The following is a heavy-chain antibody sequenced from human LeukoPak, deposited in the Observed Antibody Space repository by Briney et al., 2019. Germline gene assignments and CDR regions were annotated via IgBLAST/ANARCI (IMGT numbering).Heavy chain of an antibody. CDR1: GFAFSKLA. V-gene: IGHV3-23*01. D-gene: IGHD6-19*01. Sequence: GGSLRLSCAASGFAFSKLAMGWVRQAPGKGLEWVSVISDSGDITYYADSVKGRFTISRDNSKHTLYLHMNSLRAEDTALYYCAKEALRSDGWYLFDHWGQGTLVTVSS. CDR3: AKEALRSDGWYLFDH. J-gene: IGHJ4*02. CDR2: ISDSGDIT.